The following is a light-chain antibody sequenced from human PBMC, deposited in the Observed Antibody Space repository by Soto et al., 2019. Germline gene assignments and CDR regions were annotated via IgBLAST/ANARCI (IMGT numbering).Light chain of an antibody. CDR2: AAS. CDR3: QQSYSTPPWT. CDR1: QSISSY. V-gene: IGKV1-39*01. Sequence: DIQMTQSPSSLSASVGDRVTITCRASQSISSYLNWYQQKPGKAPKLLIYAASSLQSGVPSRFTGSGSGTDFPLPINRLQPEDFATYYCQQSYSTPPWTFGQGTKVEIK. J-gene: IGKJ1*01.